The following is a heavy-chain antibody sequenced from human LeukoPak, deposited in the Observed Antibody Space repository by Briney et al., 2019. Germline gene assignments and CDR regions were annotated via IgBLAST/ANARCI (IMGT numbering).Heavy chain of an antibody. CDR2: IYYSGST. CDR3: ARGRDGYSPYFDY. V-gene: IGHV4-39*01. CDR1: GGSISSSSYY. Sequence: PSETLSLTCTVSGGSISSSSYYWGWIRQPPGTGLEWIGSIYYSGSTYYNPSLKSRVTISVGTSKNQFSLKLSSVTAADTAVYYCARGRDGYSPYFDYWGQGTLVTVSS. D-gene: IGHD5-24*01. J-gene: IGHJ4*02.